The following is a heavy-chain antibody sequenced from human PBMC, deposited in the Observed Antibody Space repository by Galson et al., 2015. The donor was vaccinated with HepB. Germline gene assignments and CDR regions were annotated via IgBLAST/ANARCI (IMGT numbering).Heavy chain of an antibody. CDR1: EFTFNTFA. Sequence: SLRLSCAASEFTFNTFAMNWVRQAPGKGLEWVSVIYSGSRTYYADSVKGRFTISRDNSKNTLFLQMNSLRTEDTAVYYCARDRGLYGSGSYAVDYWGQGTLVTVSS. CDR3: ARDRGLYGSGSYAVDY. CDR2: IYSGSRT. D-gene: IGHD3-10*01. V-gene: IGHV3-66*02. J-gene: IGHJ4*02.